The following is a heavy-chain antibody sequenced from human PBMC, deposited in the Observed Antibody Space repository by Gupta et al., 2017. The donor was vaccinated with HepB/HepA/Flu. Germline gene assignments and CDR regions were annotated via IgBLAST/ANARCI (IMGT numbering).Heavy chain of an antibody. V-gene: IGHV4-39*01. CDR2: IYSIGTT. Sequence: QLQQPESGPGLVKPSETLSLTCSVSGGSISTRSFYWGWIRQPPGKGLESIETIYSIGTTYYSPSLKSRVTISVDTSTNPSSLRLSSVTAADAAVYYCARQSGDKYCFVYWG. D-gene: IGHD3-10*01. CDR1: GGSISTRSFY. J-gene: IGHJ4*01. CDR3: ARQSGDKYCFVY.